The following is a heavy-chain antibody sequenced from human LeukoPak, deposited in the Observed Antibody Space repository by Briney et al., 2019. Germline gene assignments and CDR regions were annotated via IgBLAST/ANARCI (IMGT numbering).Heavy chain of an antibody. Sequence: GGSLRLSCAASGFTFSSNGMHWVRQAPGKGLEWVAVIWYDGSNKYYADSVKGRFTISRDNSKNTLYLQMNSLGAEDTAVYYCAKDSERYSSSSLDYWGQGTLVTVSS. D-gene: IGHD6-6*01. V-gene: IGHV3-33*06. CDR3: AKDSERYSSSSLDY. CDR2: IWYDGSNK. CDR1: GFTFSSNG. J-gene: IGHJ4*02.